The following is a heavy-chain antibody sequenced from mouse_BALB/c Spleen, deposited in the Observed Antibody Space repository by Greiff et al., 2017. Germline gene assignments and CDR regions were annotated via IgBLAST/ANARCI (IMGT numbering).Heavy chain of an antibody. Sequence: QVQLKESGAELMKPGASVKISCKATGYTFSSYWIEWVKQRPGHGLEWIGEILPGSGSTNYNEKFKGKATFTADTSSNTAYMQLSSLTSEDSAVYYCAKRDYRYGWFAYWGQGTLVTVSA. CDR2: ILPGSGST. CDR1: GYTFSSYW. J-gene: IGHJ3*01. D-gene: IGHD2-14*01. CDR3: AKRDYRYGWFAY. V-gene: IGHV1-9*01.